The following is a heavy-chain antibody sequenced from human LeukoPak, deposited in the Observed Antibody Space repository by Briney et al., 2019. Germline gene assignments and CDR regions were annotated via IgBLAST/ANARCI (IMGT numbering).Heavy chain of an antibody. CDR1: GFTFSSYA. CDR2: IYSGDST. V-gene: IGHV3-53*01. CDR3: AREVATGFSCFDY. J-gene: IGHJ4*02. Sequence: GGSLRLSCAASGFTFSSYAMHWVRQAPGKGLEWVSLIYSGDSTYYADSVKGRFIISRDNSKNALYLQMNSLRAEDTAVYYCAREVATGFSCFDYWGQGTLVTVSS. D-gene: IGHD2-21*02.